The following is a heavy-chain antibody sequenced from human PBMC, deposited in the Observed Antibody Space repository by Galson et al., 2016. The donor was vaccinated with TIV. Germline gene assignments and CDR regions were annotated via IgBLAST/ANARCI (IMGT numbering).Heavy chain of an antibody. V-gene: IGHV3-23*01. CDR1: GFTFNNFA. Sequence: SLRLSCAASGFTFNNFAMSWVRQAPGKGLEWVSSLSGSGSKTYYTDSVKGRFTISRDNSENTVYLQMNSLTVEDTAVYYCAKGGSWYDYWGPGTLV. J-gene: IGHJ4*02. D-gene: IGHD6-13*01. CDR3: AKGGSWYDY. CDR2: LSGSGSKT.